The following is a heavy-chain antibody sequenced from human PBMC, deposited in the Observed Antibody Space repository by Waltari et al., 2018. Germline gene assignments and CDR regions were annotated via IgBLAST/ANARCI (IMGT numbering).Heavy chain of an antibody. J-gene: IGHJ6*02. Sequence: EVQLVQSGAEVKKPGESLKISCKGSGYSFTSYWIGWVRQMPGKGLEWMGIIYPGHSVTRYSPSFQDQVTISADKSISTAYLQWSSLKASDTAMYYCATHRSRSSYYYYGMDVWGQGTTVTVSS. CDR2: IYPGHSVT. D-gene: IGHD6-19*01. CDR3: ATHRSRSSYYYYGMDV. V-gene: IGHV5-51*01. CDR1: GYSFTSYW.